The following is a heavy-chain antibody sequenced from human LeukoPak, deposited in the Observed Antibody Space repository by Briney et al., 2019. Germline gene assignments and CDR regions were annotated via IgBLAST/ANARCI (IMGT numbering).Heavy chain of an antibody. V-gene: IGHV4-59*01. J-gene: IGHJ4*02. D-gene: IGHD3-10*01. CDR1: GGSFSGYY. Sequence: PSETLSLTCAVYGGSFSGYYWNWIRQSPGKGLEWIGYIYYSGSTSYNPSLKSRVTISVDTFRNQFSLKLTSVTAADTAIYYCAKSDYYGASDYWGQGTLVTVSS. CDR3: AKSDYYGASDY. CDR2: IYYSGST.